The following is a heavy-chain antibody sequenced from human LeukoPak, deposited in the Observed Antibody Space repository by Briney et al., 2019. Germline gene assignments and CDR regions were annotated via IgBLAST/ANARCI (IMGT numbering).Heavy chain of an antibody. CDR1: GYTFTSYD. CDR3: AKDRMSYYDSNYFDH. D-gene: IGHD3-22*01. J-gene: IGHJ4*02. Sequence: ASVKVSCKASGYTFTSYDINWVRRATGQGLEWMGWMNPNSGNTGYAQKFQGRVTMTRNTSISTAYMELSSLRSEDTAVYYCAKDRMSYYDSNYFDHWGQGTLVSVSS. CDR2: MNPNSGNT. V-gene: IGHV1-8*01.